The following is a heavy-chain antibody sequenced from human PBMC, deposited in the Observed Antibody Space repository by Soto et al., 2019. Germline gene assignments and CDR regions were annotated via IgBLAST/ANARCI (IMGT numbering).Heavy chain of an antibody. CDR2: MNPNSGNT. CDR3: ASGKRQRSISYYFDY. CDR1: GYTFTSYD. Sequence: GASVKVSCKASGYTFTSYDINWVRQATGQGLEWMGWMNPNSGNTGYAQKFQGRVTMTRNTSISTAYMELSSLRSEDTTVYYCASGKRQRSISYYFDYWGQGTLVTVSS. D-gene: IGHD3-3*02. J-gene: IGHJ4*02. V-gene: IGHV1-8*01.